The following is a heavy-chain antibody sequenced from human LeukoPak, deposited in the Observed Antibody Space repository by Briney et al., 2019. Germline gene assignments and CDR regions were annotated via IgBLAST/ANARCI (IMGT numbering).Heavy chain of an antibody. CDR2: ISSSGSTI. V-gene: IGHV3-48*03. J-gene: IGHJ4*02. CDR3: ARGDSGSYYFDY. CDR1: GFALSGFY. D-gene: IGHD1-26*01. Sequence: GGSLRLSCAASGFALSGFYVHWVRQAPGKGLEWVSYISSSGSTIYYADSVKGRFTISRDNAKNSLYLQMNSLRAEDTAVYYCARGDSGSYYFDYWGQGTLVTVSS.